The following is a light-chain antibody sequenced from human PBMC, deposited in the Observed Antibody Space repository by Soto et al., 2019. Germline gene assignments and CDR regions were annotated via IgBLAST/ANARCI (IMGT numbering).Light chain of an antibody. CDR2: GAS. CDR3: QQYCSSGT. Sequence: ETVLTQSPGTLALSPGERATLSCRASQSVSNNYLAWYQQKPGQAPRLLIYGASNRATGIPDRSSGSGSGTDFTLTISRLEPEDFAVYYCQQYCSSGTFGQGTKVEIK. V-gene: IGKV3-20*01. CDR1: QSVSNNY. J-gene: IGKJ1*01.